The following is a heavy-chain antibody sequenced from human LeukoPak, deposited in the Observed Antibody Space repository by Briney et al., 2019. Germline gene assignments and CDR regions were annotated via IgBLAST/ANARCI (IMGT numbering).Heavy chain of an antibody. J-gene: IGHJ3*02. V-gene: IGHV1-69*13. CDR1: GGTFSSCA. CDR2: IIPIFGTA. Sequence: SVKVSCKASGGTFSSCAISWVRQAPGQGLEWMGGIIPIFGTANYAQKFQGRVTITADESTSTAYMELSSLRSEDTAVYYCARDHATDDAFDIWGQGTMVTVSS. CDR3: ARDHATDDAFDI.